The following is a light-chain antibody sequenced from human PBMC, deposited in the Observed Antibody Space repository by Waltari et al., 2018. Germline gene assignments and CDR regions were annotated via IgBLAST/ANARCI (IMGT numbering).Light chain of an antibody. J-gene: IGKJ4*01. CDR3: QQYYSTPLT. V-gene: IGKV4-1*01. CDR1: QSVLYSSDNRNY. Sequence: DIVMTQSPDSLAVSLGERATINCESSQSVLYSSDNRNYLAWYQQKPGLPPKLLIYWASTRESGVPDRFSGSGSGTDFTLTISSLQAEDVAVYYCQQYYSTPLTFGGGTKVEIK. CDR2: WAS.